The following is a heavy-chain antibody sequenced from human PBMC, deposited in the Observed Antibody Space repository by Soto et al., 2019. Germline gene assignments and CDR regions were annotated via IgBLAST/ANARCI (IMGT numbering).Heavy chain of an antibody. Sequence: PGGSLRLSCAPSGFTFSSYVMSWVLQAPGKGLEWVSAISASGGSTFYADSVKGRFTISRDNSKNTLYLQINSLRAEDTAVYYCATCVTTFGGNYYYYYGMDVWGQGTTVTVSS. CDR3: ATCVTTFGGNYYYYYGMDV. V-gene: IGHV3-23*01. J-gene: IGHJ6*02. D-gene: IGHD3-3*01. CDR1: GFTFSSYV. CDR2: ISASGGST.